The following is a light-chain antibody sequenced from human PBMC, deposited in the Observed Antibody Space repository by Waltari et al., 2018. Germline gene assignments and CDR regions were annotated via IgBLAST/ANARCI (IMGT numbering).Light chain of an antibody. CDR3: QQYNTYSS. V-gene: IGKV1-5*03. CDR2: KAS. J-gene: IGKJ2*01. Sequence: DIQMTQSPSPLSASVGDRVIIPCRASQSISNWLAWYQQKPGKAPILLIYKASILKSGVPSRFSGSGSGTQFTLTISSLQPGDFATYYCQQYNTYSSFGQGTKLEIK. CDR1: QSISNW.